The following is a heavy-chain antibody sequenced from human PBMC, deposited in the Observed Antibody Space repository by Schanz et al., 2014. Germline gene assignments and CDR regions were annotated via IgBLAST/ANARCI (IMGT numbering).Heavy chain of an antibody. J-gene: IGHJ6*02. CDR2: IWYDGSNK. Sequence: VQLVESGGSLVQPGGSLRLSCTTSGLIFSTYTLNWVRQAPGRGLEWVALIWYDGSNKYYAESVKGRFTISRDNPKNTLYLQMNSLRAEDTAVYYCARDMTSMGESGFYYYGMDVWGQGTTDTVAS. D-gene: IGHD1-26*01. V-gene: IGHV3-33*08. CDR1: GLIFSTYT. CDR3: ARDMTSMGESGFYYYGMDV.